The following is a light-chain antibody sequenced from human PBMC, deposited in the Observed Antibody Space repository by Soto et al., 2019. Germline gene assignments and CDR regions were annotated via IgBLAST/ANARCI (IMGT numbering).Light chain of an antibody. V-gene: IGKV3-20*01. J-gene: IGKJ4*01. CDR1: QSVSSSY. CDR3: QQYGSSPLT. Sequence: EIVLTQSPGTLSLSPGERATLSCRASQSVSSSYLAWYQQKPGQAPRLLIYGASSRSTGIPDRFSGSGSGTDFTLPISRLEPEDFVVYYCQQYGSSPLTFGGGTKVEIK. CDR2: GAS.